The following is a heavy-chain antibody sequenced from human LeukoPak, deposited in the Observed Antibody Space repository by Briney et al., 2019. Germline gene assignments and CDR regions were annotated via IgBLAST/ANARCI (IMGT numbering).Heavy chain of an antibody. D-gene: IGHD3-10*01. V-gene: IGHV3-33*06. CDR1: GFIFNHHA. CDR2: IWSDKSNR. CDR3: AKYPQRVFTNTNPLEY. J-gene: IGHJ4*02. Sequence: GGSLRLSCAASGFIFNHHAMHWVRQAPGKGLEWVAVIWSDKSNRFYGDSVRGRFTISRDDSRKTVYLQMERRGAEDRAIYYGAKYPQRVFTNTNPLEYGGQGPLVTVAS.